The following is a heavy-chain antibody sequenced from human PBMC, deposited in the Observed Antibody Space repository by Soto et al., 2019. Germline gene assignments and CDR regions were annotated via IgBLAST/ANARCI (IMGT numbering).Heavy chain of an antibody. CDR3: AKARLWGGDGYNSYYYNAMDV. V-gene: IGHV3-11*01. D-gene: IGHD3-16*01. CDR1: GGSISSSSYY. CDR2: ISSSSSTI. Sequence: LSLTCTVSGGSISSSSYYWGWIRQPPGKGLEWVSYISSSSSTIYYADSVKGRFTISRDNAKNSLYLQMNSLRPEDTALYYCAKARLWGGDGYNSYYYNAMDVWGQGTTVT. J-gene: IGHJ6*02.